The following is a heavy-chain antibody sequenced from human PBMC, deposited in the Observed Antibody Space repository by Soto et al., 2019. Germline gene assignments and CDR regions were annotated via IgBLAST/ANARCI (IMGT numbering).Heavy chain of an antibody. J-gene: IGHJ4*02. V-gene: IGHV3-20*04. CDR2: VNWNGGST. CDR3: VRGASLNFDY. D-gene: IGHD1-26*01. Sequence: EVQLVEAGGGVLRPGGSLRLSCAASGFTFDDYGMSWARQAPGKGLEWVSGVNWNGGSTGYADSVKGRFTISRDNAKNSLYLQMNSLRAEDTAFYYCVRGASLNFDYWGQGTLVTVSS. CDR1: GFTFDDYG.